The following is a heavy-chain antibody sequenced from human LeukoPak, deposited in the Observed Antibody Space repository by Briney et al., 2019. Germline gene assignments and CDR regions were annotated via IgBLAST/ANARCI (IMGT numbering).Heavy chain of an antibody. CDR1: GGTFSSYA. D-gene: IGHD3-10*01. Sequence: ASVKVSCKASGGTFSSYAISWVRQAPGQGLEWMGGIIPIFGTANYAQKFQGRVMITADESTSTAYMELSSLRSEDTAVYYCARVRRYGSGSYFDYWGQGTLVTVSS. CDR2: IIPIFGTA. V-gene: IGHV1-69*13. CDR3: ARVRRYGSGSYFDY. J-gene: IGHJ4*02.